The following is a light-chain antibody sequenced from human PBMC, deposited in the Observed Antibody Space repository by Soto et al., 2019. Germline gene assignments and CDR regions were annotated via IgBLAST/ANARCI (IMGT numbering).Light chain of an antibody. J-gene: IGLJ2*01. V-gene: IGLV2-14*01. CDR2: EVS. CDR3: SSYVGSNNLV. CDR1: KNDIGSYDY. Sequence: QSALTQPASVSGSPGQSITLSCTGTKNDIGSYDYVSWFQQHPGKAPKLIIYEVSHRPSGISPRFSGSKSGNTASLTVSGLQAEDEADYYCSSYVGSNNLVFGGGTKLTVL.